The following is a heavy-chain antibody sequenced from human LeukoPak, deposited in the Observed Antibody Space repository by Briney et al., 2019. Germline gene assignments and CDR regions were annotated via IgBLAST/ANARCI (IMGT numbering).Heavy chain of an antibody. CDR1: GFAFSAYW. CDR2: INSDGTYT. J-gene: IGHJ6*03. D-gene: IGHD2-2*01. CDR3: ARDLTSPSYYYYYMDV. Sequence: GGSLRLSCAASGFAFSAYWMHWVRQAPGKGLVWVSRINSDGTYTDKADSVKGRFTISRDNAKNTLYLQMNSLRAEDTAVYYCARDLTSPSYYYYYMDVWGKGTTVTVS. V-gene: IGHV3-74*01.